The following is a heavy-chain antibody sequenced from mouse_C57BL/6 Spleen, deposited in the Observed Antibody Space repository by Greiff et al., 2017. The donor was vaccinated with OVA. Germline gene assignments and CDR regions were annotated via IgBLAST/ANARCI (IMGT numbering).Heavy chain of an antibody. D-gene: IGHD2-2*01. CDR2: IGSGGST. CDR3: GRYSGGYDGNAKAMDY. CDR1: GFSLTSYG. V-gene: IGHV2-2*01. J-gene: IGHJ4*01. Sequence: QVQLQQPGPGLVQPSPSLSITCTASGFSLTSYGVHWVRQSPGEGLEWLGVIGSGGSTDYNAAFISRLSISKDNSTSQVYFKMNSLQADDAAIYYCGRYSGGYDGNAKAMDYWGNGTSVTVAS.